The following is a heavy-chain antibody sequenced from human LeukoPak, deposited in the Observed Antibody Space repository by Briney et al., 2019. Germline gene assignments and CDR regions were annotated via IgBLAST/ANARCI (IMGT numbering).Heavy chain of an antibody. D-gene: IGHD6-19*01. V-gene: IGHV4-61*01. Sequence: SETLSLTCTVSGGSVNTGSYYWSWIRQPPGKGLEWIGYIYYSGSTNYNPSLKSRVTISVDTSKNQFSLKLSSVTAADTAVYYCARGIAVSAFDYWGQGTLVTVSS. CDR3: ARGIAVSAFDY. CDR1: GGSVNTGSYY. J-gene: IGHJ4*02. CDR2: IYYSGST.